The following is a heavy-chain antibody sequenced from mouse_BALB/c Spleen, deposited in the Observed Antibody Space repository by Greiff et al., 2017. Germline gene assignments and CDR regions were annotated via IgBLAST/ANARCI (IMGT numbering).Heavy chain of an antibody. Sequence: EVQLQESGPGLVKPSQSLSLTCTVTGYSITSDYAWNWIRQFPGNKLEWMGYISYSGSTSYNPSLKSRISITRDTSKNQFFLQLNSVTTEDTATYYCARGSPWFAYWGQGTLVTVSA. V-gene: IGHV3-2*02. CDR3: ARGSPWFAY. CDR2: ISYSGST. D-gene: IGHD1-1*01. J-gene: IGHJ3*01. CDR1: GYSITSDYA.